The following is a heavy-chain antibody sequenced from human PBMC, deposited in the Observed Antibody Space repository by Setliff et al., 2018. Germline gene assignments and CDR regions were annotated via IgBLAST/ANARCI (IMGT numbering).Heavy chain of an antibody. J-gene: IGHJ4*02. CDR3: ARINFYVSSGYYYAPDY. CDR2: ISAYTGNT. Sequence: ASVKVSCKASGYTFTSYGISWVRQAPGQGLEWLGWISAYTGNTNYAQKLQGRVTMTTDASTNTAYMELRGLTSDDTAVYYCARINFYVSSGYYYAPDYWGPGTLVTVSS. V-gene: IGHV1-18*01. D-gene: IGHD3-22*01. CDR1: GYTFTSYG.